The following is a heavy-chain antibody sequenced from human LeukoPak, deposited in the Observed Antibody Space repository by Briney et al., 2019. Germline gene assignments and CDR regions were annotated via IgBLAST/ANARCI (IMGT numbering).Heavy chain of an antibody. V-gene: IGHV3-64D*06. J-gene: IGHJ4*02. D-gene: IGHD3-9*01. CDR1: GFTFSNHF. CDR2: IGPNGAST. Sequence: GGSLRLSCSTSGFTFSNHFMHWVRQAPGKGLEYVSSIGPNGASTLYANSVKGRFTISRDNSKNALYLQLTSLRLEDTALYYCVKDLTGTWSFDYWGQGTLVTVSS. CDR3: VKDLTGTWSFDY.